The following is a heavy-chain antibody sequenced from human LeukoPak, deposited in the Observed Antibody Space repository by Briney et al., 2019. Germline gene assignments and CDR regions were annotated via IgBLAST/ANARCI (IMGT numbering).Heavy chain of an antibody. D-gene: IGHD3-10*01. CDR3: ARIQIWFGESRLDY. Sequence: PSETLSLTCAVYGGSFSGYYWSWIRQPPGKGLEWIGEINHSGSTNYNPSLKSRVTISVDTSKNQFSPKLSSVTAADTAVYYCARIQIWFGESRLDYWGQGTLVTVSS. J-gene: IGHJ4*02. CDR1: GGSFSGYY. V-gene: IGHV4-34*01. CDR2: INHSGST.